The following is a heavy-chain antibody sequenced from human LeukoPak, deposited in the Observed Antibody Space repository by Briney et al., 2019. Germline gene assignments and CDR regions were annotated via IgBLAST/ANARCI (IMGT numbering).Heavy chain of an antibody. CDR1: GYTFTSYG. CDR3: ARGATYYYDSSGYYYPRGYFDY. D-gene: IGHD3-22*01. J-gene: IGHJ4*02. V-gene: IGHV1-18*01. Sequence: ASVKVSCKASGYTFTSYGISWVRQAPGQGLEWMGWISAYNGNTNNAQKLQGRVTMTTDTSTSTAYMELRSLRSDDTAVYYCARGATYYYDSSGYYYPRGYFDYWGQGTLVTVSS. CDR2: ISAYNGNT.